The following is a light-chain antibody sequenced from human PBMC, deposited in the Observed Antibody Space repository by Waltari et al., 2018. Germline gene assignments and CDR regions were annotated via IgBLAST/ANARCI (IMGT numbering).Light chain of an antibody. CDR3: AAWDDSLIVV. V-gene: IGLV1-44*01. CDR1: SSNIGSNT. Sequence: QSVLTQPPSASGTPGQRVTISCSGSSSNIGSNTVNWYQQLPGTAPKLLIYSNNQRPSGVPDRVSGSKSGTSASLAISGLQSEDEADYYCAAWDDSLIVVFGGGTKLTVL. CDR2: SNN. J-gene: IGLJ2*01.